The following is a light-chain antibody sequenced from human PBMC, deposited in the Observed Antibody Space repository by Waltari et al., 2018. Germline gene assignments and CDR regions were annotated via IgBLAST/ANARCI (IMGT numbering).Light chain of an antibody. V-gene: IGLV1-47*01. CDR1: TSNVGSYY. Sequence: QSVLTQPPSASGTPGQRVTISCSGSTSNVGSYYVFWYQQLPGTAPKFLIYRTKQRPAGVPDRFSGSKSGNSASLAISGLRSEDEADYFCAAWDDSLSGHVVFGGGTKLTVL. J-gene: IGLJ2*01. CDR2: RTK. CDR3: AAWDDSLSGHVV.